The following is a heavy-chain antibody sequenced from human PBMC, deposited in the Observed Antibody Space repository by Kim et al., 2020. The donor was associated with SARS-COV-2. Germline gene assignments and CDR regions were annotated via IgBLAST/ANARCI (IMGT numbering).Heavy chain of an antibody. CDR2: IYSGGSST. CDR3: AKEGLWFGEPLGFDP. CDR1: GFTFSSYA. V-gene: IGHV3-23*03. Sequence: GGSLRLSCAASGFTFSSYAMSWVRQAPGKGLEWVSVIYSGGSSTYYADSVKGRFTISRDNSKNTLYLQMNSLRAEDTAVYYCAKEGLWFGEPLGFDPWGQGTLVTVSS. D-gene: IGHD3-10*01. J-gene: IGHJ5*02.